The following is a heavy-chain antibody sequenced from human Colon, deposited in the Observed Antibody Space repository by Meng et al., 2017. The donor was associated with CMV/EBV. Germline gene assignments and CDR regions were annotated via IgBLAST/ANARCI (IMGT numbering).Heavy chain of an antibody. CDR3: ASDYSNWGY. Sequence: GGSLRLSCAASGFTFSSYGMNWVRQAPGKGLEWVSYISPSGSTNYADSVKGRFTISRDNACLYLQMNSLRADDTAVYFCASDYSNWGYWGQGTLVTVSS. D-gene: IGHD4-11*01. J-gene: IGHJ4*02. CDR2: ISPSGST. CDR1: GFTFSSYG. V-gene: IGHV3-48*04.